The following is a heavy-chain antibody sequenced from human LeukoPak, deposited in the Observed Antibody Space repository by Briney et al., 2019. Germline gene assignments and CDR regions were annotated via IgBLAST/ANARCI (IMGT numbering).Heavy chain of an antibody. CDR3: ASIVATTRDY. J-gene: IGHJ4*02. CDR2: ISSSGSTI. V-gene: IGHV3-48*03. Sequence: GGSLRLSCAASGFTFSSYEMNWVRQAPGKGLEWVSYISSSGSTIYYADSVKGRFTISRDNAKNSLYLQMNSLRAEDTAVYYCASIVATTRDYWGRGTLVTVSS. D-gene: IGHD5-12*01. CDR1: GFTFSSYE.